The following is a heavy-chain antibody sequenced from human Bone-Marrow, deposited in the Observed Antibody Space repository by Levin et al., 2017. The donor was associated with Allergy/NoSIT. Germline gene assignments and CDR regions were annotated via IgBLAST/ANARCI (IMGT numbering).Heavy chain of an antibody. CDR1: GFTFNNYA. V-gene: IGHV3-23*01. D-gene: IGHD1-26*01. Sequence: GESLKISCVASGFTFNNYAMNWVRQTPGEGLEWVSTISGGDDATFYADFVKGRFTVSRDTSKNTLYLQMNSLRADDTAIYYCSRALGAWSFDYWGQGTLVTASS. CDR3: SRALGAWSFDY. CDR2: ISGGDDAT. J-gene: IGHJ4*02.